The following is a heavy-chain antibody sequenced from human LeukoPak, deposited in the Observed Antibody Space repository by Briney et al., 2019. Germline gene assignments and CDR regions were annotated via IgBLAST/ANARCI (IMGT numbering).Heavy chain of an antibody. CDR1: GFSFNDYV. V-gene: IGHV3-23*01. CDR2: ISSRRAST. J-gene: IGHJ4*02. D-gene: IGHD5/OR15-5a*01. CDR3: ARVWGPFSYSFYLYYFDY. Sequence: GGSLRLSCAASGFSFNDYVMTWVRQAPGKGLEWVSAISSRRASTYYADSVKSRFTISRDNSKNTLYLQMSSLRADDTVTYYCARVWGPFSYSFYLYYFDYWGQGTLVTVSS.